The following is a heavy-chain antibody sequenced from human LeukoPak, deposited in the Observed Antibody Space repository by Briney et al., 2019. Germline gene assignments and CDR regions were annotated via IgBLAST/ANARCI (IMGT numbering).Heavy chain of an antibody. CDR2: IYYSGST. V-gene: IGHV4-59*01. D-gene: IGHD2-21*02. Sequence: SETLSLTCTVSGGSISSYYWSWIRQPPGKGLEWIGYIYYSGSTNYNPSLKSRVTISVDTSKNQFSLKLSSVTAADTAVYYCARTVVVTAPNYYYYGMDVWGQGTTVTVSS. CDR1: GGSISSYY. J-gene: IGHJ6*02. CDR3: ARTVVVTAPNYYYYGMDV.